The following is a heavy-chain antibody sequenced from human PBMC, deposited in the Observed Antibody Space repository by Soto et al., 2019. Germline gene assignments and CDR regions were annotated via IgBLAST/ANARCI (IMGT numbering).Heavy chain of an antibody. CDR2: ISYDGSNK. CDR1: GFTFSSYG. V-gene: IGHV3-30*03. J-gene: IGHJ4*02. CDR3: AILLMVYEAFDY. D-gene: IGHD2-8*01. Sequence: GGSLRLSCAASGFTFSSYGMHWVRQAPGKGLEWVAVISYDGSNKYYADSVKGRFTISRDNSKNTLYLQMNSLRAEDTAVYYCAILLMVYEAFDYWGQGTLVTISS.